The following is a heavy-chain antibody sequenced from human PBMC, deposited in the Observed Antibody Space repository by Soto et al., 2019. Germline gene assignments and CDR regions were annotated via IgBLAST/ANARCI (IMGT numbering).Heavy chain of an antibody. CDR1: GGSISSTSYY. CDR3: ARRVYGDYFDY. V-gene: IGHV4-39*01. CDR2: IYYVGSI. D-gene: IGHD4-17*01. Sequence: TSETLSLTCTVSGGSISSTSYYWDWIRQPPGKGLEWIGSIYYVGSIYYNPSLKSRVTMSVDTSKNQFSLKLSSVTAADTAVYYCARRVYGDYFDYWGQGTLVTVSS. J-gene: IGHJ4*02.